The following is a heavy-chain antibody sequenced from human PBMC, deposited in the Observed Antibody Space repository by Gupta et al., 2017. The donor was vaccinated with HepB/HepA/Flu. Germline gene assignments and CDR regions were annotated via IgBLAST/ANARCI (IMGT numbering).Heavy chain of an antibody. V-gene: IGHV3-33*01. CDR3: ARGTLRFLEWLSQKGFDY. Sequence: QVQLVESGGGVVQHGRSMRLSCAASGFTFSSYGMHWVRQAPGKGLEWVAVIWYDGSNKYYADSVKGRFTISRDNSKNTLYLQMNSLRAEDTAVYYCARGTLRFLEWLSQKGFDYWGQGTLVTVSS. CDR2: IWYDGSNK. CDR1: GFTFSSYG. D-gene: IGHD3-3*01. J-gene: IGHJ4*02.